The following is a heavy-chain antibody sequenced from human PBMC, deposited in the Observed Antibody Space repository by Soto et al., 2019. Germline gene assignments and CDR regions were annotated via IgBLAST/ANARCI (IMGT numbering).Heavy chain of an antibody. CDR3: ARDFLDPKVMDV. V-gene: IGHV1-2*02. Sequence: ASVKVSCKASGYTFTGYYMHWVRQAPGQGLEWMGWINPNSGGTNYAKKFQGRVTMTRDTSISTAYMELSRLRSDDTAVYYCARDFLDPKVMDVWGQGTTVTVSS. J-gene: IGHJ6*02. D-gene: IGHD3-3*01. CDR1: GYTFTGYY. CDR2: INPNSGGT.